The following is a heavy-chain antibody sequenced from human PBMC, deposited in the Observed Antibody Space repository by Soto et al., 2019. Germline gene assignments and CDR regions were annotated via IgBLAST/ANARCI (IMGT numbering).Heavy chain of an antibody. J-gene: IGHJ4*02. V-gene: IGHV5-51*01. Sequence: MGWVRQMPGKGLEWMGIIYPGDSDTIYSPSFQGQVTISADKSISTAYLQWNSLKASDTAMYYCARPPYSASYYYFDQWGQGTPVTVSS. D-gene: IGHD1-26*01. CDR2: IYPGDSDT. CDR3: ARPPYSASYYYFDQ.